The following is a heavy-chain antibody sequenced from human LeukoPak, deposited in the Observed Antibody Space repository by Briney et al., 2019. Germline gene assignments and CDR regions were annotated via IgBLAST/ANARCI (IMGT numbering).Heavy chain of an antibody. D-gene: IGHD1-14*01. J-gene: IGHJ4*02. CDR3: AKVAGIRTTAFDY. CDR2: ISYDGSNK. Sequence: GGSLRLSCAASGFTFSSYGMHWVRQAPGKGLEWVAVISYDGSNKYYADSVKGRFTISRDNSKNTLYLQMNSLRAEDTAVYYCAKVAGIRTTAFDYWGQGTLVTVSS. CDR1: GFTFSSYG. V-gene: IGHV3-30*18.